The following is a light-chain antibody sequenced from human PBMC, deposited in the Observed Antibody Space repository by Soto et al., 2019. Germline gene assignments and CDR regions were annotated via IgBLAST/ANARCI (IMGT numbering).Light chain of an antibody. CDR3: QQYNNWPPT. V-gene: IGKV3D-15*01. Sequence: EIVMTQSPATLSVSPGERATLSCRASQSVSGNLAWYQQKPGQAPRLLIYGASTRATGIPARFSGSGSGTEFTLTISRLQSEDFAVCYCQQYNNWPPTFGEGTKVEIK. CDR2: GAS. J-gene: IGKJ1*01. CDR1: QSVSGN.